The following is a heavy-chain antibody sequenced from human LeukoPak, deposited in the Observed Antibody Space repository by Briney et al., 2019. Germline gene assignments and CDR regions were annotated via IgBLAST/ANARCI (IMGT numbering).Heavy chain of an antibody. CDR1: GFTFSSYS. D-gene: IGHD3-10*01. Sequence: PGGSLRLSCAASGFTFSSYSMSWVRQAPGKGLEWVANIKQDGTEKYYVDSVKGRFTISRDNAQNSLYLQMNSLRAEDTAVYYCARDFRSYIGSGICAFDIWSQGTMVTVSS. CDR2: IKQDGTEK. V-gene: IGHV3-7*01. CDR3: ARDFRSYIGSGICAFDI. J-gene: IGHJ3*02.